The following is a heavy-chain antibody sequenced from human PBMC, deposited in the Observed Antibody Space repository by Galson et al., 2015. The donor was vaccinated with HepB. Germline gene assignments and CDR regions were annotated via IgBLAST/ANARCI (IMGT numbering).Heavy chain of an antibody. CDR2: INSDGSST. J-gene: IGHJ4*02. Sequence: SLRLSCAASGFTFSSYWMHWVRQAPGKGLVWVSRINSDGSSTSYADSVKGRFTISRDNAKNTLYLQMNSLRAEDTAVYYCAKDRRNYDYVWGSYRLDYWGQGTLVTVSS. CDR3: AKDRRNYDYVWGSYRLDY. D-gene: IGHD3-16*02. CDR1: GFTFSSYW. V-gene: IGHV3-74*01.